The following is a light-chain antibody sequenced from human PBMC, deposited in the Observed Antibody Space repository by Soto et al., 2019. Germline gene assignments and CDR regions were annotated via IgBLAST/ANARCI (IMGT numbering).Light chain of an antibody. J-gene: IGKJ1*01. Sequence: AIQMTQSPSSVSASVGDRVSITCRASQGIRNDLGWYQQKPGKAPKLLIYAASSLQSGVPSRFSGSGSGTDFTLTISSLQPEDFATYYCLQDYNYPRTFGQGTKVEIK. V-gene: IGKV1-6*01. CDR1: QGIRND. CDR3: LQDYNYPRT. CDR2: AAS.